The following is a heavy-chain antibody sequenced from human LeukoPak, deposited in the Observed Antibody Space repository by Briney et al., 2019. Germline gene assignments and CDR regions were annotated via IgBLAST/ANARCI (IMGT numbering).Heavy chain of an antibody. Sequence: PGGSLRLSCAASGFTFSSYSMNWVRQAPGKGLEWVSSISSSSSYIYYADSVKGRFTTSRDNAKNSLYLQMNSLRAEDTAVYYCARDRCGGDCYLPDDAFDIWGQGTMVTVSS. CDR1: GFTFSSYS. V-gene: IGHV3-21*01. CDR3: ARDRCGGDCYLPDDAFDI. CDR2: ISSSSSYI. D-gene: IGHD2-21*01. J-gene: IGHJ3*02.